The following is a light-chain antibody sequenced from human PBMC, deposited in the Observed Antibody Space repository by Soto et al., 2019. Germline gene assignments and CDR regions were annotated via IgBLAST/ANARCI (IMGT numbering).Light chain of an antibody. J-gene: IGKJ4*01. CDR2: AAS. V-gene: IGKV1-9*01. Sequence: DIQMTQSPASVPASVGDRVTITCRASQGISSYLAWYQQKPGKAPKLLIYAASTLHSGVPSRFSGSGSGTEFTLTVSSLQPGDFATYYCQQINSFPPTFGGGTKVDIK. CDR1: QGISSY. CDR3: QQINSFPPT.